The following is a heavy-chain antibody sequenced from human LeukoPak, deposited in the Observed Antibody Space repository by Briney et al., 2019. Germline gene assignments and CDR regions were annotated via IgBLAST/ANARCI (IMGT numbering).Heavy chain of an antibody. V-gene: IGHV3-15*07. Sequence: SGGSLRLSCAASGFTFSNAYMNWVRQAPGKGLEWVGRIKPKTDGETTEYAAPVKGRFSISRDDSKNMLYLQMNSLKTEDTAVYYCITPLPYSAQGGQGTLATVSS. J-gene: IGHJ4*02. CDR3: ITPLPYSAQ. CDR2: IKPKTDGETT. D-gene: IGHD2-21*01. CDR1: GFTFSNAY.